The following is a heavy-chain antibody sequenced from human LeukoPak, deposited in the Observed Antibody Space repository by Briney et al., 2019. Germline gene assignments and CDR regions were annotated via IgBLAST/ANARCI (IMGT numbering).Heavy chain of an antibody. V-gene: IGHV3-23*01. D-gene: IGHD5-24*01. CDR3: AKAYRKVATIERDY. CDR2: ISGSGGST. J-gene: IGHJ4*02. Sequence: GGTLRLSCAASGFTFSSYAMSWVRQAPGKGLEWVSAISGSGGSTYYADSVKGRFTISRDNSKNTLYLQMNSLRAEDTAVYYCAKAYRKVATIERDYWGQGTLVTVSS. CDR1: GFTFSSYA.